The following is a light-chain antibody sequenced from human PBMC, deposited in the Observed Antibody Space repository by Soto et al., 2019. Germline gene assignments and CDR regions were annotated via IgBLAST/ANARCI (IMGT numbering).Light chain of an antibody. CDR1: QSLVYSDGKTL. CDR3: MQSLQLPYI. V-gene: IGKV2D-29*01. J-gene: IGKJ2*01. Sequence: DIVLTQSPLSLSVTPGQPASISCKSSQSLVYSDGKTLLYWYLKKPGQPPQVLIYEVSNRFSGVADRFSGSGSGTDFTLKISRVEAEDVGVYYCMQSLQLPYIFGQGTRLEIK. CDR2: EVS.